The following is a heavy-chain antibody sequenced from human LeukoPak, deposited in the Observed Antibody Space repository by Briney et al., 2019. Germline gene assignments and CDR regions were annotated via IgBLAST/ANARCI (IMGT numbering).Heavy chain of an antibody. CDR3: AKDKSSYPGLGYFDY. CDR1: GFTFDDYA. V-gene: IGHV3-9*01. CDR2: ISWNSGSI. Sequence: RAGRSLRLSCAASGFTFDDYAMHWVRQAPGKCLEWVSGISWNSGSIGYADSVKGRFTISRDNAKNSLYLQMNSLRAEDTALYYCAKDKSSYPGLGYFDYWGQGTLVTVSS. J-gene: IGHJ4*02. D-gene: IGHD1-26*01.